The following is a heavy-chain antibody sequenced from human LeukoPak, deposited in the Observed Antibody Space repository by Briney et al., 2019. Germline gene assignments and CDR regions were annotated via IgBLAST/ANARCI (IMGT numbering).Heavy chain of an antibody. J-gene: IGHJ4*02. CDR3: AKGAGSGWYGTFDY. CDR1: GFTFSSYA. CDR2: FSGSGGNT. Sequence: PGGSLRLSCAASGFTFSSYAMSWVRQAPGKGLEWVSTFSGSGGNTYHADSVKGRFTISRDSSKNTLFLQMNRLRPEDTAVYYCAKGAGSGWYGTFDYWGQGTLVTVSS. V-gene: IGHV3-23*01. D-gene: IGHD6-19*01.